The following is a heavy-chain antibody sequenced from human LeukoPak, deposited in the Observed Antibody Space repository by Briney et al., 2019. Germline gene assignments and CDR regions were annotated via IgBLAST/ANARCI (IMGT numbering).Heavy chain of an antibody. J-gene: IGHJ4*02. V-gene: IGHV3-21*01. D-gene: IGHD6-13*01. CDR2: ISSGCSYI. CDR3: AREFIGSWYWDS. Sequence: GGSLRLSCAASGLSFSKYNMNWVRQAPGKGLEWVSSISSGCSYIYYAESVKGRFTISRDNTKNSLYLQMNSLRAEDTAVYLCAREFIGSWYWDSWGQGTLVTVSS. CDR1: GLSFSKYN.